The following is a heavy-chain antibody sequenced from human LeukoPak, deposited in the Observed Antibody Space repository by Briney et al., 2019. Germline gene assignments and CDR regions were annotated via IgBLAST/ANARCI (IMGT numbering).Heavy chain of an antibody. V-gene: IGHV1-3*01. CDR1: GYTFTSYA. D-gene: IGHD3-22*01. CDR3: ARKAIVGYWDDSSGYYSYFDY. CDR2: INAGNGNT. Sequence: ASVKVSCKASGYTFTSYAMHWVRQAPGQRLEWMGWINAGNGNTKYSQKFQGRVTITRDTSASTAYMELSSLRPEDTAVYYCARKAIVGYWDDSSGYYSYFDYWGQGTLVTVSS. J-gene: IGHJ4*02.